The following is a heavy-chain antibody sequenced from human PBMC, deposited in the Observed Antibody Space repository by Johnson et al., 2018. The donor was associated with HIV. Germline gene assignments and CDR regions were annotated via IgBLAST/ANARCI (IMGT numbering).Heavy chain of an antibody. CDR1: GFTLSSYW. J-gene: IGHJ3*02. CDR3: AKYYYDSSGRYMTYAFDM. Sequence: VQLVESGGGLVQPGGSLRLSCVASGFTLSSYWIHWVRRAPGKWLVWVSRINSDGSSTRYADSVKGRFTISRDNAKNTLYLQMNSLRAEDTAVYYCAKYYYDSSGRYMTYAFDMWGQGTMVIVSS. CDR2: INSDGSST. V-gene: IGHV3-74*01. D-gene: IGHD3-22*01.